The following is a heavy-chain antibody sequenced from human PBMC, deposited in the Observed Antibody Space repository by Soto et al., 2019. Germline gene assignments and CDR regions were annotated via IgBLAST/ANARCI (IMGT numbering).Heavy chain of an antibody. CDR2: IGESGTPT. CDR1: GFISSSYA. Sequence: EVQLLESGGGLVQPGGSLRLSCAASGFISSSYAMKWVRQAPGKGLEWVSLIGESGTPTYYADSVKGRFTISRDNSGNTLFLEMYSLRAEDTAVYYCARYIPGVRYYGMDVWGQGTTVTVSS. J-gene: IGHJ6*02. V-gene: IGHV3-23*01. D-gene: IGHD2-2*01. CDR3: ARYIPGVRYYGMDV.